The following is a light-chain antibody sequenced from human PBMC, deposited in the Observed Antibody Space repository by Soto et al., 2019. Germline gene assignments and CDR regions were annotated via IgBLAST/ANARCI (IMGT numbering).Light chain of an antibody. CDR3: QQYYSTPPYT. Sequence: IVMTQSPDSLAVSLGERATINCKSSQSVLYSSNNKNYLAWYRQKPGQPPKLLIYWASIRESGVPDRISGSGSGTDFTPTISSLQAEDVAFYYCQQYYSTPPYTFGQGTKLEIK. CDR1: QSVLYSSNNKNY. J-gene: IGKJ2*01. V-gene: IGKV4-1*01. CDR2: WAS.